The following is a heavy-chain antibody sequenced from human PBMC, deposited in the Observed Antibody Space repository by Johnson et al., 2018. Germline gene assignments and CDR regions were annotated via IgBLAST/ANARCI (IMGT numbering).Heavy chain of an antibody. CDR1: GFSFSSYA. CDR3: AKRMSPTTLRWEAFDI. CDR2: IGGTGGHT. D-gene: IGHD4-17*01. Sequence: VQLQESGGGLVQTGGSLRLSCAASGFSFSSYAMNWVRQAPGKGLEWVSVIGGTGGHTYYADSVKGRFTISRDNSKNTVYLQMNSLRADDTAVYYFAKRMSPTTLRWEAFDIWGQGTMVTVSS. J-gene: IGHJ3*02. V-gene: IGHV3-23*01.